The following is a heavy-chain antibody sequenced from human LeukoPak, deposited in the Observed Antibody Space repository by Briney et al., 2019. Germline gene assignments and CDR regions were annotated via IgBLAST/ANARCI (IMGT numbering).Heavy chain of an antibody. CDR3: ARLGSHFRMIRQLKVLDI. D-gene: IGHD1-1*01. CDR2: IFYSGGT. V-gene: IGHV4-59*08. Sequence: SETLSLTSTLSGDSISSYSWTCIRQPPGKGLEWIGYIFYSGGTNYNPSLKSRVSISVDMSKNQFSLRLSSVTAADTAVYYCARLGSHFRMIRQLKVLDIWGQGTILTVSS. J-gene: IGHJ3*02. CDR1: GDSISSYS.